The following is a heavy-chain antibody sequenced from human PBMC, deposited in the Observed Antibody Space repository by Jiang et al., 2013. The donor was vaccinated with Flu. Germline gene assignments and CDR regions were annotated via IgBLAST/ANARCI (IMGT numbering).Heavy chain of an antibody. V-gene: IGHV4-30-4*01. Sequence: GLVKPSQTLSLTCTVSGGSISSGDYYWSWIRQPPREGPGVDWVHLLHGSTYYNPSLKSRVTISVDTSKNQFSLKLSSVTAADTAVYYCASPVMGGDAFDIWGQGTMVTVSS. CDR1: GGSISSGDYY. CDR3: ASPVMGGDAFDI. CDR2: LLHGST. D-gene: IGHD2-8*01. J-gene: IGHJ3*02.